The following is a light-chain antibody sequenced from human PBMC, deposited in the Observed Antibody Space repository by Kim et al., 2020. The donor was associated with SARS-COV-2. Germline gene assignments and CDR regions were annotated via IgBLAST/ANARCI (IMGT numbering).Light chain of an antibody. V-gene: IGLV3-1*01. CDR3: QAWDSSVV. CDR1: KLADKY. CDR2: QDS. Sequence: VSVSPVQTASITCSGDKLADKYACWYQQKPGQSPVLVIYQDSKRPSGIPERFSGSNSGNTATLTIGGTQAMDEADYYCQAWDSSVVFGGGTQLTVL. J-gene: IGLJ2*01.